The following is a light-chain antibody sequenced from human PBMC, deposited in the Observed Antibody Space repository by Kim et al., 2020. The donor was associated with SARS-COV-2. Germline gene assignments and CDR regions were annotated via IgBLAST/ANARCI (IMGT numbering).Light chain of an antibody. J-gene: IGKJ4*01. Sequence: ASVGDRVTITCRASQGTRNFLAWYQQKPGKVPKLLIYGTSTLQSGVPSRFGGRGSGTHFTLTISSLQPEDVATYYCQRYDGAPLTFGGGTKVEIK. V-gene: IGKV1-27*01. CDR2: GTS. CDR1: QGTRNF. CDR3: QRYDGAPLT.